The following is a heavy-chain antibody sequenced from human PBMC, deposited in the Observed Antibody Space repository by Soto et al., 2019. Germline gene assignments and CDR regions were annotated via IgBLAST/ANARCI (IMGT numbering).Heavy chain of an antibody. CDR3: ARYPNPTVAGLPSDL. Sequence: EVQLVESGGGLVQPGGSLRLSCAASGFTFSSYWMSWVRQAPGKGLEWVAHTRQDGGQEYYEDSVKGRFTISRDNAKNSLYLQMNSLRVEDTAVDYCARYPNPTVAGLPSDLWGQGTLVTVSS. J-gene: IGHJ5*02. D-gene: IGHD6-19*01. CDR2: TRQDGGQE. V-gene: IGHV3-7*03. CDR1: GFTFSSYW.